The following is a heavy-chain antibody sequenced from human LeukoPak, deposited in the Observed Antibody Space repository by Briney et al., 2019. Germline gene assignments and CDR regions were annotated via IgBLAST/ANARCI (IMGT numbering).Heavy chain of an antibody. CDR2: INPSSSDT. J-gene: IGHJ4*02. CDR1: GYSFTGYY. Sequence: HGASVKVSCKTSGYSFTGYYMHWVRQAPGQGLEWMGSINPSSSDTNYAQKFQGRVTMTRDTSISTAYMELSRLTSDDTAVYYCAENPYEYYFDHWGQGTLVAVSS. D-gene: IGHD5-12*01. CDR3: AENPYEYYFDH. V-gene: IGHV1-2*02.